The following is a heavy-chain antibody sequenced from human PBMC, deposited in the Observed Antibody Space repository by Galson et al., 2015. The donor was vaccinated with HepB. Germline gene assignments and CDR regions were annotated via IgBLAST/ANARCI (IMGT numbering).Heavy chain of an antibody. CDR3: ARGYSGYDLPGYFDY. CDR2: TYYRSKWYN. Sequence: CAISGDSVSSNSAAWNWIRQSPSRGLEWLGRTYYRSKWYNDYAVSVKSRITINPDTSKNQFSLQLNSVTPEDTAVYYCARGYSGYDLPGYFDYWGQGTLVTVSA. V-gene: IGHV6-1*01. J-gene: IGHJ4*02. CDR1: GDSVSSNSAA. D-gene: IGHD5-12*01.